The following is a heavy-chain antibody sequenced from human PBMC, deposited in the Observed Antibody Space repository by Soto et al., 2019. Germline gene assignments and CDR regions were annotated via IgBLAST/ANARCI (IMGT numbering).Heavy chain of an antibody. CDR2: MNPNSGNT. CDR1: GYTFTSYD. J-gene: IGHJ6*02. CDR3: ARERAARLNYYYGMDV. Sequence: ASVKVSCKASGYTFTSYDINWVRQATGQGLKWMGWMNPNSGNTGYAQKFQGRVTMTRNTSISTAYMELSSLRSEDTAVYYCARERAARLNYYYGMDVWGQGTTVTVSS. V-gene: IGHV1-8*01. D-gene: IGHD6-6*01.